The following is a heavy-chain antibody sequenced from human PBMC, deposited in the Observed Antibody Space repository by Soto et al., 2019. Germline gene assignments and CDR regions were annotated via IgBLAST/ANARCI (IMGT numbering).Heavy chain of an antibody. V-gene: IGHV4-31*03. CDR3: ARQLWLRGGFDP. J-gene: IGHJ5*02. Sequence: QVQLQESGPGLVKPSQTLSLTCTVSGGSITSDNYYWSWIRQHPGKGLEWIGYIYYSGTTQYNPSLKSGFSIPVDTSKNQFSRKRASVPAADPAVYYWARQLWLRGGFDPWGQGTLVTVSS. CDR1: GGSITSDNYY. CDR2: IYYSGTT. D-gene: IGHD5-18*01.